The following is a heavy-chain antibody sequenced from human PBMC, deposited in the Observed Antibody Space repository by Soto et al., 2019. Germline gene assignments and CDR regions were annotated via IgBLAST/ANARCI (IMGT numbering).Heavy chain of an antibody. CDR1: GFTFSSYG. Sequence: GGSLRLSCAASGFTFSSYGMHWVRQAPGKGLEWVAVIWYDGSNKYYADSVKGRFTISRDNSKNTLYLQMNSLRAEDTAVYYCARERVVRGVITYYYGMDVWGQGTTVTVSS. CDR2: IWYDGSNK. D-gene: IGHD3-10*01. J-gene: IGHJ6*02. V-gene: IGHV3-33*01. CDR3: ARERVVRGVITYYYGMDV.